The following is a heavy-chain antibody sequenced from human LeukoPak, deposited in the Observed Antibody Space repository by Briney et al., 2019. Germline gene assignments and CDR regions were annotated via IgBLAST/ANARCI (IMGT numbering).Heavy chain of an antibody. Sequence: GGSLRLSCAASGFTFDDYAMHWVRQAPGKGLEWVSGISWNSGSIGYADSVKGRFTISRDNAKNSLYLQMNSLRAEDTALYYCAKGSDYGSGSYLDYWGQGTLVTVSS. V-gene: IGHV3-9*01. D-gene: IGHD3-10*01. CDR1: GFTFDDYA. CDR2: ISWNSGSI. J-gene: IGHJ4*02. CDR3: AKGSDYGSGSYLDY.